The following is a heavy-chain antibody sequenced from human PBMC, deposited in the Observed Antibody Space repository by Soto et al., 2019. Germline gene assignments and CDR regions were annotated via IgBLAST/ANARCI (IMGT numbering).Heavy chain of an antibody. CDR2: IYYSGST. V-gene: IGHV4-59*01. D-gene: IGHD4-17*01. Sequence: SETLSLTCTVSGGSISSYYWSWIRQPPGKGLEWIGYIYYSGSTNYNPSLKSRVTISVDTSKNQFSLKLSSVTAADTAVYYCARYGEAARGLHYGDYDRDAFDIWGQGTMVTVSS. J-gene: IGHJ3*02. CDR3: ARYGEAARGLHYGDYDRDAFDI. CDR1: GGSISSYY.